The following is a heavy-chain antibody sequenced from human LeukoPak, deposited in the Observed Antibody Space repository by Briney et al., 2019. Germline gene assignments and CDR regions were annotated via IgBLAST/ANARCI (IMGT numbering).Heavy chain of an antibody. Sequence: GGSLRLSCAASGFTFSTYWMTWVRRAPGKGLEWVANIKQDGSERYYVDSVKGRFIISRDNGKNSLYLQMNSLRVEDTAVYYCARDWRQDNAFDLWGQGTMVTVSS. V-gene: IGHV3-7*01. J-gene: IGHJ3*01. D-gene: IGHD2-15*01. CDR1: GFTFSTYW. CDR2: IKQDGSER. CDR3: ARDWRQDNAFDL.